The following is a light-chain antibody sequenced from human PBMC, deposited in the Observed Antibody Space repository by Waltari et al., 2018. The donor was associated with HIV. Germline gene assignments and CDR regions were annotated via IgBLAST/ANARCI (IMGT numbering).Light chain of an antibody. CDR1: QRFSNH. Sequence: DTVLTQYPATLSLSPGERATLSCRASQRFSNHLALYQQKPGQAPRLLIYDASNRATGVPARFSGSRSGTDFTLTISSLDPEDFAVYYCQQRSNWPPEFTFGPGTKVDIK. CDR2: DAS. V-gene: IGKV3-11*01. CDR3: QQRSNWPPEFT. J-gene: IGKJ3*01.